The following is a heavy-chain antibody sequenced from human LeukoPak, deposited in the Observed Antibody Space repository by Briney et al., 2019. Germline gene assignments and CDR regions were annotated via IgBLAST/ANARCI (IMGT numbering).Heavy chain of an antibody. CDR2: IYYSGST. CDR1: GGSISSGGYY. CDR3: ARGETVTTVHQYYYYGMDV. Sequence: SQTLSLTCTVSGGSISSGGYYWSWIRQHPGKGLEWIGYIYYSGSTYYNPSRKSRVTISVDTSKNQFSLKLSSVTAADTAVYYCARGETVTTVHQYYYYGMDVWGQGTTVTVSS. D-gene: IGHD4-11*01. V-gene: IGHV4-31*03. J-gene: IGHJ6*02.